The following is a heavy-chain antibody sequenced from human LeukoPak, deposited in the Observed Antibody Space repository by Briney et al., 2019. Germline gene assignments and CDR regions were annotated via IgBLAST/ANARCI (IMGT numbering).Heavy chain of an antibody. D-gene: IGHD1-26*01. CDR1: GYTFTGYY. CDR3: ARRIEGAYGDYFQR. Sequence: GASVKVSCKASGYTFTGYYMHWVRQAPGQGLEWMGWVNPYSGGTNYAQKFQGRVTMTRDTSISTAYMELSSLRSDDTAVYYCARRIEGAYGDYFQRWGQGTLSPSPQ. V-gene: IGHV1-2*02. CDR2: VNPYSGGT. J-gene: IGHJ1*01.